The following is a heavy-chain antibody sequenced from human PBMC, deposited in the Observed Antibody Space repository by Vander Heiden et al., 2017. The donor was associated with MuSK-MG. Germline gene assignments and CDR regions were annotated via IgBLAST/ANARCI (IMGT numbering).Heavy chain of an antibody. CDR2: IYPGDSET. Sequence: VQLVQSGAEGKKPGESLKISCKGSGYSYTSYWIGWVRQKPGKGLEWMGIIYPGDSETRYSPSFQGQVTISADRSVSTAFLQWSSLKASDTAIDYCARSRTVGVTPCDSWGRGTLVTVSS. V-gene: IGHV5-51*03. J-gene: IGHJ4*02. CDR3: ARSRTVGVTPCDS. D-gene: IGHD1-26*01. CDR1: GYSYTSYW.